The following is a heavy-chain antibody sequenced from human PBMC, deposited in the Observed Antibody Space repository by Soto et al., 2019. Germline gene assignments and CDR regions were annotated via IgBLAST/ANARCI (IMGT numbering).Heavy chain of an antibody. CDR2: ISFDGGIK. D-gene: IGHD6-19*01. CDR1: GFSFSTHA. Sequence: QVQLVESGGGVVQPGRSLRLSCAATGFSFSTHAMYWVRQAPGKGLEWVAVISFDGGIKYYADAVKGRFTMSRDNSKNTGFLQTNSLRPEDTAVDCWVRDHGWTTVPGTGYFDYWGQGALVTVSS. J-gene: IGHJ4*02. CDR3: VRDHGWTTVPGTGYFDY. V-gene: IGHV3-30*03.